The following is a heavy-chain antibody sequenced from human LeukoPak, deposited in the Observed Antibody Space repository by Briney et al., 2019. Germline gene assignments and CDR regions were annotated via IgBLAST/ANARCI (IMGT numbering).Heavy chain of an antibody. J-gene: IGHJ6*04. CDR1: GFTFSSYW. V-gene: IGHV3-74*01. CDR3: ARAPGITMVRGVISGYYYGMDV. CDR2: INSDGSST. Sequence: GGSLRLSCAASGFTFSSYWMHWVRQAPAKGLVWVSRINSDGSSTSYADSVKGRFTISRDNAKNTLYLQMNSLRAEDTAVYYCARAPGITMVRGVISGYYYGMDVWGKGTTVTVSS. D-gene: IGHD3-10*01.